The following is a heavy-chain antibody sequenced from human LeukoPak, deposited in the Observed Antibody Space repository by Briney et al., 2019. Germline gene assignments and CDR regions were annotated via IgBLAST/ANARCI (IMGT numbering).Heavy chain of an antibody. Sequence: GASVKVSCKASGYTFTGYYMHWVRQAPGQGLEWMGWINPNSGGTNYAQKFQGWVTMTRDTSTSTVYMELSSLRSEDTAVYYCARGPGIAAAGFYYFDYWGQGTLVTVSS. V-gene: IGHV1-2*04. CDR3: ARGPGIAAAGFYYFDY. D-gene: IGHD6-13*01. J-gene: IGHJ4*02. CDR1: GYTFTGYY. CDR2: INPNSGGT.